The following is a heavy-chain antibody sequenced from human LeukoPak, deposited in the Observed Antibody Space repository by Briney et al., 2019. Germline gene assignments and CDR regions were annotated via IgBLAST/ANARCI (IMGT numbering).Heavy chain of an antibody. CDR3: ARDSDIVVVISARGLDY. Sequence: ASVKVSCKASGYTFTNYGISWVRQAPGQGLEWMGWISVYNGNTNYAQKLQGRVTMTTDTSTSTAYMELRSLRSDDTAVYYCARDSDIVVVISARGLDYWGQGTLVTVPS. J-gene: IGHJ4*02. CDR2: ISVYNGNT. CDR1: GYTFTNYG. V-gene: IGHV1-18*01. D-gene: IGHD2-15*01.